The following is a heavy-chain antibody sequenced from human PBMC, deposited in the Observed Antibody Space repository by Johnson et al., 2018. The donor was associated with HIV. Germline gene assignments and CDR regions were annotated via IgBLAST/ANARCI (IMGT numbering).Heavy chain of an antibody. CDR3: TTDLASDAFDI. J-gene: IGHJ3*02. CDR1: GFTFSSYA. CDR2: IKSKTGGGTT. V-gene: IGHV3-15*01. Sequence: EKLVESGGGVVQPGRSLRLSCAASGFTFSSYAMHWVRQAPGKGLEWVGRIKSKTGGGTTDYAAPVKGRFTISRDDSKNTLYLQMNSLKTEDTAVYYCTTDLASDAFDIWGQGTMVTVSS.